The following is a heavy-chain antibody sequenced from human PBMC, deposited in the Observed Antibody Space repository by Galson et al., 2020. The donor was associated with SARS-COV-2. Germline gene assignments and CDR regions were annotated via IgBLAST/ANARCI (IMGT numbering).Heavy chain of an antibody. CDR1: GFTFSSSA. V-gene: IGHV3-30*04. J-gene: IGHJ4*02. D-gene: IGHD6-13*01. CDR3: ARETDDYTSSWYDY. Sequence: GGSLRLSCRASGFTFSSSAMHWVRQAPGKGLEWVAIILYDGTKRYNLASVKGRFTISRDNSKNTLFLQMYSLTTEDTAVYYCARETDDYTSSWYDYWGQGTLVTVAS. CDR2: ILYDGTKR.